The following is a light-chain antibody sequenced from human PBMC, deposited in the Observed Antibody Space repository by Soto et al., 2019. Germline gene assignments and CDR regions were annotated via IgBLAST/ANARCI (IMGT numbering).Light chain of an antibody. CDR1: SSDVGGYSF. J-gene: IGLJ2*01. CDR2: ELS. CDR3: SSYAGSNNLL. Sequence: QSALTQPPSASGSPGQSVTISCTGTSSDVGGYSFVSWYQQHPGKAPTLMIYELSKRPSGVPDRFSGSKSGNTASLTVSGLQAEDEADYYCSSYAGSNNLLFGGGTQLTVL. V-gene: IGLV2-8*01.